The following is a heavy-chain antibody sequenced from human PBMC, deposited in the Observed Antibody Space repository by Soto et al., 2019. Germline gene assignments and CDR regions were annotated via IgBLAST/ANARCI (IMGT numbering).Heavy chain of an antibody. CDR3: ARVSDYGDYGWFDP. J-gene: IGHJ5*02. D-gene: IGHD4-17*01. CDR2: IYHSGST. CDR1: GGSISSGGYS. Sequence: SETLSLTCAVSGGSISSGGYSGSWIRQPPGKGLEWIGYIYHSGSTYYNPSLKSRVNISVDRSKNQFSLKLSSVTAADTAVYYCARVSDYGDYGWFDPWGQGTLVTVSS. V-gene: IGHV4-30-2*01.